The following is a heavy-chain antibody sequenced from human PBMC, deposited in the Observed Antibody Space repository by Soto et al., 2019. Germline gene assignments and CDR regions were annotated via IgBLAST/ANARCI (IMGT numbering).Heavy chain of an antibody. Sequence: PGGSLRLSCAASGFTFSDYYMSWIRQAPWKGLEWVSYISSSGSTIYYADSVKGRFTISRDNAKNSLYLQMNSLRAEDTAVYYCARGISSSSNYYYYMDVWGKGTTVTVSS. CDR3: ARGISSSSNYYYYMDV. CDR1: GFTFSDYY. J-gene: IGHJ6*03. D-gene: IGHD6-6*01. CDR2: ISSSGSTI. V-gene: IGHV3-11*01.